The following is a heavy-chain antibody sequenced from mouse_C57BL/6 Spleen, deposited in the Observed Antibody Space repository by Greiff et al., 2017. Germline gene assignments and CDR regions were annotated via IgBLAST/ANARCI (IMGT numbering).Heavy chain of an antibody. CDR2: IDPNSGGT. V-gene: IGHV1-72*01. J-gene: IGHJ4*01. CDR3: AATYDYYERYAMDY. Sequence: VQLQQPGAELVKPGASVKLSCTASGYTFTSYWMHWVKQRPGRGLEWIGRIDPNSGGTKYNEKFKSKATLTVDKPSSTAYMQLSSLTSDDYAASYYAATYDYYERYAMDYWGQGTSVTVSS. CDR1: GYTFTSYW. D-gene: IGHD2-4*01.